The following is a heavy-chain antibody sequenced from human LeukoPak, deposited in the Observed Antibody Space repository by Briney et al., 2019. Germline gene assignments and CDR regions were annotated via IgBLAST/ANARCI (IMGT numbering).Heavy chain of an antibody. J-gene: IGHJ4*02. CDR2: INPSGGST. CDR3: AKDLSYYDILTGYYPPGGFDY. CDR1: GYTFTSYY. V-gene: IGHV1-46*01. Sequence: GASVKVSCKASGYTFTSYYMHWVRQAPGQGLEWMGIINPSGGSTSYAQKFQGRVTMTRDTSTSTVYMKLSSLRSEDTAVYYCAKDLSYYDILTGYYPPGGFDYWGQGTLVTVSS. D-gene: IGHD3-9*01.